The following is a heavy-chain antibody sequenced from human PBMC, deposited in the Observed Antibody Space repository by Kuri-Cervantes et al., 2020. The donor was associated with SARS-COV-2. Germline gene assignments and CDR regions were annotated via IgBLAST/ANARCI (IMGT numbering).Heavy chain of an antibody. D-gene: IGHD5-12*01. CDR3: ARGSSGYDLTFDY. V-gene: IGHV3-11*06. J-gene: IGHJ4*02. CDR2: ISSSSSYT. Sequence: GGSLRLPCAASGFTFSDYYMSWIRQAPGKGLEWVSYISSSSSYTNYADSVKGRFTISRDNAKNSLYLQMNSLRAEDTAVYYCARGSSGYDLTFDYLGQGTLVTVSS. CDR1: GFTFSDYY.